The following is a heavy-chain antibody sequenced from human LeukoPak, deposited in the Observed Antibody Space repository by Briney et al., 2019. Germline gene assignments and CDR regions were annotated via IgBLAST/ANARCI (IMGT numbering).Heavy chain of an antibody. D-gene: IGHD2-2*02. CDR2: ISAYNGNT. Sequence: ASVTVSCKASGYTFTSYGISWVRQAPGQGLEWMGWISAYNGNTNYAQKLQGRVTMTTDTSTSTAYMELRSLRSDDMSVYYCAMGLLPAAIIEGLQNWCDPWGRGTLVTVSS. CDR3: AMGLLPAAIIEGLQNWCDP. CDR1: GYTFTSYG. V-gene: IGHV1-18*03. J-gene: IGHJ5*02.